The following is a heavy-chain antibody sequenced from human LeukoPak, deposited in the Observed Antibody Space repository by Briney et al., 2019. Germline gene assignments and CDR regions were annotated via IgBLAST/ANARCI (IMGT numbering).Heavy chain of an antibody. D-gene: IGHD3-22*01. V-gene: IGHV3-33*01. CDR1: GFTFRSYG. Sequence: GGSLRLSCAASGFTFRSYGMYWVRQAPGKGLEWVAVIWYDGSNKYYADSVKGRFTISRDNSKNTLYLQMNSLRAEDTAVYYCASGSSGYPPYWGQGTLVTVSS. CDR2: IWYDGSNK. CDR3: ASGSSGYPPY. J-gene: IGHJ4*02.